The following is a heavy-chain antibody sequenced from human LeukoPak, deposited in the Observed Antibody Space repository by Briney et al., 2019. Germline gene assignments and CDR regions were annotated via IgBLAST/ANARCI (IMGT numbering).Heavy chain of an antibody. Sequence: GGSLRLSCAASGFTFSSYGMHWVRQAPGKGLEWVAVISYDGSNKYYADSVKGRFTISRDNSKNTLYLQMNSLRAEDTAVYYCAKDFGRNLGGPGYWGRGTLVTVSS. V-gene: IGHV3-30*18. CDR3: AKDFGRNLGGPGY. D-gene: IGHD3-10*01. CDR2: ISYDGSNK. CDR1: GFTFSSYG. J-gene: IGHJ4*02.